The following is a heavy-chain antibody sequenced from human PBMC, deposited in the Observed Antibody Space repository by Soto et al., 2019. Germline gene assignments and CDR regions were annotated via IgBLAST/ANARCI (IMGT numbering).Heavy chain of an antibody. J-gene: IGHJ6*02. CDR2: IIPIFGTA. D-gene: IGHD3-3*01. Sequence: SVKVSCKASGGTFSSYAISWVRQAPGQGLEWMGGIIPIFGTANYAQKFQGRVTITADESTSTAYMELSSLRSEDTAVYYCARTRGVDFGVVVYYYGMTSGAKGPRSPSP. CDR1: GGTFSSYA. CDR3: ARTRGVDFGVVVYYYGMTS. V-gene: IGHV1-69*13.